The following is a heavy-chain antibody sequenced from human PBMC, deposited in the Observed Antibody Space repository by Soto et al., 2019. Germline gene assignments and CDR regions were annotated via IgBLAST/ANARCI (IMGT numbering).Heavy chain of an antibody. J-gene: IGHJ3*02. CDR1: GYTFTSYD. CDR3: ARYRVSACDI. D-gene: IGHD3-22*01. Sequence: QVQLVQSGSELKKPGASVKVSCKASGYTFTSYDINWVRQATGHGLEWMGLMNPNSGNTGYAQKFQGRVTMTRNTSISTAYMELSSLRSEDTVVYYCARYRVSACDIGGQGTMVTVSS. V-gene: IGHV1-8*01. CDR2: MNPNSGNT.